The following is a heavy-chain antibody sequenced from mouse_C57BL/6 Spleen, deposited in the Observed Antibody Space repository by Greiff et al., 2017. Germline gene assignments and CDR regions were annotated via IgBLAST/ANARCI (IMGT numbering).Heavy chain of an antibody. Sequence: QVQLQQPGTELVKPGASVKLSCKASGYTFTSYWMHWVKQRPGQGLEWIGNINPSNGGTNYNEKFKSKATLTADKSSSTAYMQLSSLTSEGSAIYYCARRYYGSSYGYAMDYWGQGTSVTVSS. D-gene: IGHD1-1*01. CDR3: ARRYYGSSYGYAMDY. V-gene: IGHV1-53*01. CDR1: GYTFTSYW. J-gene: IGHJ4*01. CDR2: INPSNGGT.